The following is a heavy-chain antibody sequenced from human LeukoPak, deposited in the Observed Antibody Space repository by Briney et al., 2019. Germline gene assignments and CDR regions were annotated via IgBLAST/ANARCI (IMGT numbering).Heavy chain of an antibody. V-gene: IGHV5-10-1*01. Sequence: GESLKISCKGSGDSFTSYWISWVRQMPGKGLEWMGRIDPSDSYTNYSPSFQGHVTISADKSTSTAYLQWSSLKASDTAMYYCARHPPAWYFDLWGRGTLVTVSS. J-gene: IGHJ2*01. CDR1: GDSFTSYW. CDR3: ARHPPAWYFDL. CDR2: IDPSDSYT.